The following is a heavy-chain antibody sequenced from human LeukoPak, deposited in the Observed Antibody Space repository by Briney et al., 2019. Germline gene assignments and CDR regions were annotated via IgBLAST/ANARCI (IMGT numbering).Heavy chain of an antibody. CDR3: TTLSGGGMNV. D-gene: IGHD1-26*01. CDR1: GFTFNNAW. Sequence: GGSLRLSCAASGFTFNNAWMSWVRQTPGKGLEWVGSIKSKSDGGTTDYAAPVKGRFSISRDDSKNTLDLQMNSLKTDDTAVYYCTTLSGGGMNVWGKGATVIVSS. J-gene: IGHJ6*04. CDR2: IKSKSDGGTT. V-gene: IGHV3-15*01.